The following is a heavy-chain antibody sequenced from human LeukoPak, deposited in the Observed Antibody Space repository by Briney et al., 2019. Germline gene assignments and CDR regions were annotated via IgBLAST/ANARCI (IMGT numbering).Heavy chain of an antibody. J-gene: IGHJ3*02. CDR3: ARDWQQLFAFDI. CDR2: ISDSGDST. D-gene: IGHD6-13*01. CDR1: GFTFSNYA. Sequence: PGGSLRLSCAASGFTFSNYAMSWVRQAPGEGLEWVSAISDSGDSTYYADSVKGRFAISRDNSKNTVYLHMNSLRGEDTAVYYCARDWQQLFAFDIWGQGTVVTVSS. V-gene: IGHV3-23*01.